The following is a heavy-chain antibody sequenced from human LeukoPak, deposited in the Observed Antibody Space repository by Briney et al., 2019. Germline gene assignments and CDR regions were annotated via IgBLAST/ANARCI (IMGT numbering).Heavy chain of an antibody. CDR1: GDSISSYY. D-gene: IGHD1-26*01. CDR2: IYYSGST. J-gene: IGHJ6*02. Sequence: SETLSLTCSVSGDSISSYYWSWIRQPPGKGLEWIGYIYYSGSTNYNPSLKSRVTISVDTSKNQFSLKLSSVTAADTAVYYCARGEGYYYYGMDVWGQGTTVTVSS. CDR3: ARGEGYYYYGMDV. V-gene: IGHV4-59*01.